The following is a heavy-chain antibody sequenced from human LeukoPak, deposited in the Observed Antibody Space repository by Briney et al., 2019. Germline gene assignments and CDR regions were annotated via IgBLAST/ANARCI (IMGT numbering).Heavy chain of an antibody. J-gene: IGHJ4*02. CDR2: VSRPGGGT. V-gene: IGHV3-23*01. CDR3: ARDLAWGAFDY. D-gene: IGHD7-27*01. CDR1: GFTFSSYE. Sequence: GGSLRLSCAASGFTFSSYEMNWVRLAPGKGLEWVSGVSRPGGGTYYADSVKGRFTISRDDARNTLSLQMNSLRVEDTAVYYCARDLAWGAFDYWGQGILVAVSS.